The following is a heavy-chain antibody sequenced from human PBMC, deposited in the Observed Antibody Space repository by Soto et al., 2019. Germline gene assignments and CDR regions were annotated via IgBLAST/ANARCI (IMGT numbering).Heavy chain of an antibody. CDR1: GFTFTSYA. CDR2: LSGSGDST. Sequence: EVHLLESGGGLVQPGGSLRLSCAASGFTFTSYAMSWVRQAAGKGLEWVSTLSGSGDSTYYADSVKGRFIISRDTFKNTLHLQMNSLRADDTAVYYCAKGSSSDNYFSYSLDVWGQGTTVTVSS. J-gene: IGHJ6*02. D-gene: IGHD6-6*01. V-gene: IGHV3-23*01. CDR3: AKGSSSDNYFSYSLDV.